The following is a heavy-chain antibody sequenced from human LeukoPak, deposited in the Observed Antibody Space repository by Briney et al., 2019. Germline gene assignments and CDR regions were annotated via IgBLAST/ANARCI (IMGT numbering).Heavy chain of an antibody. CDR2: IYSGGST. Sequence: PGGSLRLSCAASGFTFSSSAMSWVRQAPGKGLEWVSVIYSGGSTYYADSVKGRFTISRDNSKNTLYLQMNSLRAEDTAVYYCATRSDWFDPWGQGTLVTVSS. CDR1: GFTFSSSA. D-gene: IGHD1-26*01. CDR3: ATRSDWFDP. J-gene: IGHJ5*02. V-gene: IGHV3-23*03.